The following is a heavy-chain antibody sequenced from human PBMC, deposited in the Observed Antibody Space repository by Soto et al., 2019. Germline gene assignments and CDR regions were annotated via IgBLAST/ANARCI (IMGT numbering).Heavy chain of an antibody. CDR1: GCSFSGYA. V-gene: IGHV1-69*06. D-gene: IGHD7-27*01. J-gene: IGHJ6*02. Sequence: ASVKTSFKGSGCSFSGYAFSWVLQAPRQGLEWMGGIIPIFGTANYAQKFQGRVTITADKSTSTAYMELSSLRSEDTAVYYCASCTHGDTPYYYYGMDVWGQGTTVTVSS. CDR3: ASCTHGDTPYYYYGMDV. CDR2: IIPIFGTA.